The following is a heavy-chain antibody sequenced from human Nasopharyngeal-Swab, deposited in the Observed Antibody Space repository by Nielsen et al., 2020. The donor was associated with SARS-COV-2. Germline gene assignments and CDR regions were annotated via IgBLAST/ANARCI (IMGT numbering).Heavy chain of an antibody. CDR1: GLTFSSYG. J-gene: IGHJ4*02. D-gene: IGHD1-26*01. CDR2: ISYDGSNK. V-gene: IGHV3-30*18. CDR3: AKARYSGSYPPPFFDY. Sequence: GGSLRLSCAASGLTFSSYGMHWVRQAPGKGLEWVAVISYDGSNKYYADSVKGRFTISRDNSKNTLYLQMNSLRAEDTAVYYCAKARYSGSYPPPFFDYWGQGTLVTVSS.